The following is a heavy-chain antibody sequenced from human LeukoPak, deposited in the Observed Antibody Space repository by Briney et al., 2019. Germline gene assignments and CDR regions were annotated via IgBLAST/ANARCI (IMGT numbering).Heavy chain of an antibody. CDR2: INPSSGGT. CDR1: GYTFTDFY. D-gene: IGHD2-8*01. V-gene: IGHV1-2*02. Sequence: ASVKVSCKASGYTFTDFYIHWVRQAPGQGLEWMGWINPSSGGTNYAQKFQGRVTMTRDTSISTAYIELSRLRSDDTAVYYCARVAVLMLYGSSFYYFDYWGQGALVTVSS. J-gene: IGHJ4*02. CDR3: ARVAVLMLYGSSFYYFDY.